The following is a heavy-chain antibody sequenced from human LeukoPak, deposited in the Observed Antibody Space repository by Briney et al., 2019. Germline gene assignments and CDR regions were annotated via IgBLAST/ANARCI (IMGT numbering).Heavy chain of an antibody. D-gene: IGHD6-6*01. V-gene: IGHV4-39*07. CDR2: INHSGST. CDR1: GGSISSSSYY. Sequence: KPSETLSLTCTVSGGSISSSSYYWSWIRQPPGKGLEWIGEINHSGSTNYNPSLKSRVTISVDTSKNQFSLKLSSVTAADTAVYYCARAPIAARTHHGAFDIWGQGTMVTVSS. CDR3: ARAPIAARTHHGAFDI. J-gene: IGHJ3*02.